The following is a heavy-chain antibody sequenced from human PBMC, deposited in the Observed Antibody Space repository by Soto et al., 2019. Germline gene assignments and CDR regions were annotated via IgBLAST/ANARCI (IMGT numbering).Heavy chain of an antibody. Sequence: QVHLVQSGAEVKKPGASVKVSCKASGYTFTSYGITWVRQAPGQGLVWLGWIGAHNGNTDYAQKLQGRVIVTRDTSTSTAYMELGSLITDATAVSYCARGRYADYWGQGALVTVSS. CDR2: IGAHNGNT. CDR1: GYTFTSYG. CDR3: ARGRYADY. J-gene: IGHJ4*02. V-gene: IGHV1-18*01. D-gene: IGHD1-1*01.